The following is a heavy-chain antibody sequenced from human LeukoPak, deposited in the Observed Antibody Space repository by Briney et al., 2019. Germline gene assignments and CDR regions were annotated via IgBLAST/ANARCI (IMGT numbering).Heavy chain of an antibody. Sequence: GGSLRLSCAASGFTDYMTWVRQAPGKGLEWVSVIYSGGSTYYAASVKGRFSVSRDNSKNTVCLQMNSLRAEDTAVYYCAGVSFSSGWYRDYWGQGTLVTVSS. CDR2: IYSGGST. J-gene: IGHJ4*02. V-gene: IGHV3-53*01. CDR1: GFTDY. CDR3: AGVSFSSGWYRDY. D-gene: IGHD6-19*01.